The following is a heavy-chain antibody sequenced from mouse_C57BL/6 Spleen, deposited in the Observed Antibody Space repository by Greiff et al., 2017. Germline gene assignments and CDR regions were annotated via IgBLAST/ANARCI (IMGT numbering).Heavy chain of an antibody. D-gene: IGHD3-2*01. CDR1: GYAFSSSW. CDR2: IYPGDGDT. Sequence: QVQLQQSGPELVKPGASVKISCKASGYAFSSSWMNWVKQRPGKGLEWIGRIYPGDGDTNYNGKFKGKATLTADKSSSTAYMQLSSLTSEDSAVYFCARRTPLDSPYDYAMDYWGQGTSVTVSS. J-gene: IGHJ4*01. V-gene: IGHV1-82*01. CDR3: ARRTPLDSPYDYAMDY.